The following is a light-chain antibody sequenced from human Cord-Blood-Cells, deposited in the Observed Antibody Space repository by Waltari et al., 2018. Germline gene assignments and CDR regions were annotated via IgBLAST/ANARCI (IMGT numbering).Light chain of an antibody. V-gene: IGKV3-15*01. Sequence: EIMMTQSPATLSVSPGERATLSCRASQSVSSNLAWYQQKPGHAPRLLIYGASTRATGIPARFRGSGSGTEFTLTISSLQSEDFAVYYCQQYNNWPRTFGQGTKVEIK. CDR1: QSVSSN. CDR2: GAS. J-gene: IGKJ1*01. CDR3: QQYNNWPRT.